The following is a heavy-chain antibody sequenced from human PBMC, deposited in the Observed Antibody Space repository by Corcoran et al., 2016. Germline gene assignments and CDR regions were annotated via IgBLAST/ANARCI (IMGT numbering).Heavy chain of an antibody. V-gene: IGHV3-74*01. D-gene: IGHD1-1*01. Sequence: EVHLVESGGGLVQPGGSLRLSCAASGFTFRDHWMHWVRQVPGKGLVGVSRIKIDGRTTSYADSVKGRLTSSSDNAKNTLYLQMNKLSAEDTAVYYCAKERGWNQCDYWGQGTLVTVSS. J-gene: IGHJ4*02. CDR3: AKERGWNQCDY. CDR2: IKIDGRTT. CDR1: GFTFRDHW.